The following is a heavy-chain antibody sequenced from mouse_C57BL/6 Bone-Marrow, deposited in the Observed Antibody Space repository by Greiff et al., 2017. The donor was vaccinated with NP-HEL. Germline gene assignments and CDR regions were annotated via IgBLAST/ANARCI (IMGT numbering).Heavy chain of an antibody. D-gene: IGHD2-4*01. CDR2: IYPGDGDT. Sequence: QVQLKESGPELVKPGASVTISCKASGYAFSSSWMNWVKQRPGKGLEWIGRIYPGDGDTNYNGKFKDKATLTVDKSSSTSYMQLSSLTSEDSAVYYCARLRDYDGYFDYWGQGTTLTVSS. CDR1: GYAFSSSW. J-gene: IGHJ2*01. CDR3: ARLRDYDGYFDY. V-gene: IGHV1-82*01.